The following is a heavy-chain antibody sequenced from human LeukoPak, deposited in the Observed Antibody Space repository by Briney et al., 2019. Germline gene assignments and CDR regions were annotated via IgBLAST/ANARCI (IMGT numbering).Heavy chain of an antibody. Sequence: GGSLRLSCAASGFTVSSNYMSWVRQAPGKGLEWVSVIYSGGSTYYADSVKGRFTISRDNSKNTLYLQMNSLRAEDTAVYYCAKVPAILWFGEFGWGQGTLVTVSS. V-gene: IGHV3-66*01. CDR3: AKVPAILWFGEFG. CDR2: IYSGGST. J-gene: IGHJ4*02. CDR1: GFTVSSNY. D-gene: IGHD3-10*01.